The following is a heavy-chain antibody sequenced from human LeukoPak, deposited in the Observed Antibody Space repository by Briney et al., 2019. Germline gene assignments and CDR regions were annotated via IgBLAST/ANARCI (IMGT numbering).Heavy chain of an antibody. J-gene: IGHJ3*02. CDR3: AKEATGGSDAFDI. Sequence: GGSLRLSCAASGFTFSSYGMHWVRQAPGKVLEWVAVISYDGSNKYYADSAKGRFTISRDNSKNTLYLQMNSLRAEDTAVYYCAKEATGGSDAFDIWGQGTMVTVSS. V-gene: IGHV3-30*18. CDR1: GFTFSSYG. CDR2: ISYDGSNK. D-gene: IGHD1-26*01.